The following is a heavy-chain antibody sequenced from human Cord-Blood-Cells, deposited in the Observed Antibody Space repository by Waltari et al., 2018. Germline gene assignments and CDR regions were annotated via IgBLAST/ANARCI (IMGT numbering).Heavy chain of an antibody. J-gene: IGHJ4*02. Sequence: QVQLQQWGAGLLKPSETLSPTCAVYGGSFSGYYWSWIRQPPGKGLEWIGEINHSGSTNYNPSLKSRVTISVDTSKNQFSLKLSSVTAADTAVYYCAIYKVDSGSYFDYWGQGTLVTVSS. CDR1: GGSFSGYY. CDR3: AIYKVDSGSYFDY. V-gene: IGHV4-34*01. CDR2: INHSGST. D-gene: IGHD1-26*01.